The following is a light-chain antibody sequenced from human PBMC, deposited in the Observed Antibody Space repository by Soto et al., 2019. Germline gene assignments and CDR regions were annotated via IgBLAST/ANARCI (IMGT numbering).Light chain of an antibody. V-gene: IGLV1-40*01. CDR3: QSYDSSLSGYVI. Sequence: QSVLTQPPSVSGAPGQRVTISCTGSSSNIGTPYDVHRYQQLPGTAPKLLIYGNNNRPSGVPDRFSGSKSGTSASLAITGLQAEDEADYYCQSYDSSLSGYVIFGGGTKLTVL. J-gene: IGLJ2*01. CDR2: GNN. CDR1: SSNIGTPYD.